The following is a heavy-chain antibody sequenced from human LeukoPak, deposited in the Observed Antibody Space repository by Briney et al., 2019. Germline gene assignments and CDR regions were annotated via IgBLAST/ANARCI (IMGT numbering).Heavy chain of an antibody. CDR2: ISSDGSIT. Sequence: PGGSLRLSCAASGFTFSSLWMHWVRQAPGKGLVWVSRISSDGSITNYADFVKGRFTISRDNAKNTLYLQMNSLRAEDTAVYYCGRAYVVSGYDFGIDYWGQGTLVTVSS. J-gene: IGHJ4*02. CDR1: GFTFSSLW. CDR3: GRAYVVSGYDFGIDY. V-gene: IGHV3-74*01. D-gene: IGHD5-12*01.